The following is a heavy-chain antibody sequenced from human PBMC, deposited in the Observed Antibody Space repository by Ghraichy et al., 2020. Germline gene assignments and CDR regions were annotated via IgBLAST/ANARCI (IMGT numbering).Heavy chain of an antibody. Sequence: SETLSLTCAVYGGSFSGYYWSWIRQPPGKGLEWIGEINHSGSTNYNPSLKSRVTISVDTSKNKFSLKLSYVTAADTAVYYCATDSSSWKYYYYYYGMDVWGQGTTVTVSS. CDR2: INHSGST. J-gene: IGHJ6*02. V-gene: IGHV4-34*01. CDR3: ATDSSSWKYYYYYYGMDV. CDR1: GGSFSGYY. D-gene: IGHD6-13*01.